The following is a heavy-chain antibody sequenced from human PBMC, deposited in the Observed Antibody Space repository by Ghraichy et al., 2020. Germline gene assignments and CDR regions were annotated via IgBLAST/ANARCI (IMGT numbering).Heavy chain of an antibody. V-gene: IGHV3-48*02. CDR2: ISSSSNTI. CDR1: GFTVSSYN. Sequence: GGSLRLSCVASGFTVSSYNMNWVRQAPGKGLEWVSYISSSSNTIHYADSVRGRFTISRDDAKNSLYLQMNSLRDEDTAVYYCARDLAPRGYSYGFGYWGQGTLVTVSS. CDR3: ARDLAPRGYSYGFGY. J-gene: IGHJ4*02. D-gene: IGHD5-18*01.